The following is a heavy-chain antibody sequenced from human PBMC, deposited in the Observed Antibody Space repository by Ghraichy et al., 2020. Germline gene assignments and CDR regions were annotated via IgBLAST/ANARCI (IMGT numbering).Heavy chain of an antibody. CDR1: VGSISSYY. V-gene: IGHV4-59*01. Sequence: SQTLSLTCTVSVGSISSYYWSWIRQPPGKGLEWIGYIYYSGSTNYNPSLKSRVTISVDTSKNQFSLKLSSVTAADTAVYYCAREGSGGSYFDYWGQGTLVTVSS. CDR3: AREGSGGSYFDY. D-gene: IGHD3-16*01. CDR2: IYYSGST. J-gene: IGHJ4*02.